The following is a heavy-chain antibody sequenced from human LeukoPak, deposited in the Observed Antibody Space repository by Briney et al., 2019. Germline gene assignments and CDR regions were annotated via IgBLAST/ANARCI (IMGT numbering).Heavy chain of an antibody. J-gene: IGHJ3*02. CDR1: GFTFSSYA. V-gene: IGHV3-23*01. CDR3: AKTGHDYGDYYAFDI. D-gene: IGHD4-17*01. Sequence: GGSLRLSCAASGFTFSSYAMSWVRQAPGKGLEWVSAISGSGGSTYYADSVKGRFTISRDNSKNTLCLQMNSLRAEDTAVYYCAKTGHDYGDYYAFDIWGQGTMVTVSS. CDR2: ISGSGGST.